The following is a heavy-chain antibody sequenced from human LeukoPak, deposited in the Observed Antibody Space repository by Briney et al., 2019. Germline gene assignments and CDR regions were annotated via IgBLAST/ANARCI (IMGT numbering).Heavy chain of an antibody. Sequence: GGSLRLSCAASGFTFSSYAMRWVRQAPGKGLEWVSSIDGGGGSTNYADSVKGRFTISRENSKNTLYLQMNSLRAEDTAVYYCARGNYDSSASLDQWGQGTLVTVSS. CDR2: IDGGGGST. CDR1: GFTFSSYA. V-gene: IGHV3-23*01. J-gene: IGHJ5*02. D-gene: IGHD3-22*01. CDR3: ARGNYDSSASLDQ.